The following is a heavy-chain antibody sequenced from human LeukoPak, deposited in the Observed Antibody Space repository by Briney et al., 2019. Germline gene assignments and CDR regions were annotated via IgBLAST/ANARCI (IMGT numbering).Heavy chain of an antibody. V-gene: IGHV1-2*02. J-gene: IGHJ4*02. Sequence: ASVKVSCKPSGYTFIDHYLHWVRQAPGQGLESLGWIDPDTGDTNYPQKFQGRVTMTRDTSISTAYMELSRLRSDDTAVYYCARDVDTAILYWGQGTLVTVSS. D-gene: IGHD5-18*01. CDR3: ARDVDTAILY. CDR1: GYTFIDHY. CDR2: IDPDTGDT.